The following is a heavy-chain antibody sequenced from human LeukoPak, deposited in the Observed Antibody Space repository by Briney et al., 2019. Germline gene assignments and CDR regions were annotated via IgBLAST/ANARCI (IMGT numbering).Heavy chain of an antibody. CDR1: GGTFSSYA. J-gene: IGHJ5*02. CDR2: IIPIFGTA. CDR3: AREVILWSTGWFDP. Sequence: SVKVSCRASGGTFSSYAISWVRQAPGQGLEWMGRIIPIFGTANYAQKFQGRVTITTDESTSTAYMELSSLRSEDTAVYYCAREVILWSTGWFDPWGQGTLVTVSS. V-gene: IGHV1-69*05. D-gene: IGHD3-10*01.